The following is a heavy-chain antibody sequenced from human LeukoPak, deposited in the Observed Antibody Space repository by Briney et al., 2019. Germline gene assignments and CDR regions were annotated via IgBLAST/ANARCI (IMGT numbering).Heavy chain of an antibody. J-gene: IGHJ5*02. Sequence: ASVKVSCKASGYTFTGYYMHWVRQAPGQGLEWMGRINPNSGGTNYAQEFQGRVTMTRDTSISTAYMELSRLRSDDTAVYYCAREDTAMVTSGNWFDPWGQGTLVTVSS. CDR2: INPNSGGT. D-gene: IGHD5-18*01. CDR1: GYTFTGYY. V-gene: IGHV1-2*06. CDR3: AREDTAMVTSGNWFDP.